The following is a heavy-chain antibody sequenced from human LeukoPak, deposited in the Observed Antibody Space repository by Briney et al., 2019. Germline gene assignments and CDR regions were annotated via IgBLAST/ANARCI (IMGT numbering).Heavy chain of an antibody. J-gene: IGHJ4*02. CDR2: IDRDNDPI. V-gene: IGHV3-48*01. D-gene: IGHD2-15*01. CDR3: ARGGSGKSCTTHYFDY. Sequence: GESLRLSCAAPGFTSILYSMNWVRQAPGKGMEWLSYIDRDNDPIHYADSVKGRFIVSRDNAKNSVWLQMNSLSAEDTAVYYCARGGSGKSCTTHYFDYWGQGILVTVSP. CDR1: GFTSILYS.